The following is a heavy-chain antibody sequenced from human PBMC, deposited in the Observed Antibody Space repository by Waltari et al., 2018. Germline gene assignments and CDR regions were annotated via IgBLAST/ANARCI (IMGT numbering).Heavy chain of an antibody. V-gene: IGHV3-48*01. CDR3: ARGVPDI. Sequence: EEQLVESGGGLVRPGGSLRLSCAASGFTFSNYGMNWVRQTPGKGLEWLSYINTSGSVIYADSVKGRFTVSRDNAKNFLFLQMDSLRVEDTAVYYCARGVPDIWGRGTMVTVSS. D-gene: IGHD3-10*01. CDR2: INTSGSVI. CDR1: GFTFSNYG. J-gene: IGHJ3*02.